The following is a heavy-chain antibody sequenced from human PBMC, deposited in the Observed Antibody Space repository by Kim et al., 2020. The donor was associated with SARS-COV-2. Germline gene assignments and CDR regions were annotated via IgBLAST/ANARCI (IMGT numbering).Heavy chain of an antibody. CDR3: ASNRNYYGSGSYILDY. D-gene: IGHD3-10*01. CDR2: ISYDGSNK. J-gene: IGHJ4*02. CDR1: GFTFSSYG. Sequence: GGSLRLSCAASGFTFSSYGMPWVRQAPGKGLEWVAVISYDGSNKYYADSVKGRFTISRDNAKNTLYLQMNSLRAEDTAVYYCASNRNYYGSGSYILDYWGKGNLVRVSA. V-gene: IGHV3-30*03.